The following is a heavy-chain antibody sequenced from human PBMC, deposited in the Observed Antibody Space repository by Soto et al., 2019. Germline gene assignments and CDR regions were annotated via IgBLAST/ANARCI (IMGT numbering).Heavy chain of an antibody. CDR1: GGTFSSYD. CDR3: ARLPVHASIAFSSTPHYYGMDV. J-gene: IGHJ6*02. V-gene: IGHV1-69*01. CDR2: IIPIFGTA. D-gene: IGHD6-6*01. Sequence: QVQLVQSGAEVKKPGSSVKVSCKASGGTFSSYDISWVRQAPGQGVEWMGGIIPIFGTANYVQKFQGRVTITADESTSTAYMDLSSLRSEDTAVYYCARLPVHASIAFSSTPHYYGMDVWGQGTTVTVSS.